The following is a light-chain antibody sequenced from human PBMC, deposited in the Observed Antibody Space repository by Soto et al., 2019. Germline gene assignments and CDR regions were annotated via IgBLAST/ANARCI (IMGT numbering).Light chain of an antibody. V-gene: IGLV1-51*01. Sequence: QSLLTQPPSVSAAPGQKVTIPCSGSSSNIGGNSVSWYQQLPGTDPKLLIYDDNKRPSGIPDRFSGSKSGTSATLGITGFQTGDEADYYCGSWDSSLSAYVFGTGTKVTVL. CDR1: SSNIGGNS. J-gene: IGLJ1*01. CDR3: GSWDSSLSAYV. CDR2: DDN.